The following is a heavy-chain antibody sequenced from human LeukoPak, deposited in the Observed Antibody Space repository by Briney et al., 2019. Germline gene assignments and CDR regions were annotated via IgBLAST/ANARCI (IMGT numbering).Heavy chain of an antibody. D-gene: IGHD3-22*01. CDR1: GGSISSYY. V-gene: IGHV4-4*07. CDR3: AREPRYYYDSSGYLDY. Sequence: SETLSLTCTVSGGSISSYYWSWIRQPAGKGLEWIGRIYTSGSTNYNPSLKSRVTMSVDTSKNQFSLKLSSVTAADTAVYYCAREPRYYYDSSGYLDYWGQGTLVTVSS. CDR2: IYTSGST. J-gene: IGHJ4*02.